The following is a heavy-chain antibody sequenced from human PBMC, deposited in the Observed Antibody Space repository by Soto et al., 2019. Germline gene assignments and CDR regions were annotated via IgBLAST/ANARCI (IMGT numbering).Heavy chain of an antibody. J-gene: IGHJ4*02. V-gene: IGHV1-69*06. CDR3: ARGGALSTSWYWGDGLDS. D-gene: IGHD6-13*01. Sequence: QVQLEQSGSEVKKSGSSVKVSCKASGYSFSSHAITWVRQAPGQGLEWKGGIIPVFGTPSYARKFQGRVTISADKSTNTSYLELRSLRSEDTAVYYCARGGALSTSWYWGDGLDSWGQGTQVTVSS. CDR2: IIPVFGTP. CDR1: GYSFSSHA.